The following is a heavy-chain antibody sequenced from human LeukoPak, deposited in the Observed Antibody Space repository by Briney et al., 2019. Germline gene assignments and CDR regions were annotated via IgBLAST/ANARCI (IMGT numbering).Heavy chain of an antibody. CDR3: AADLRVVGASFDY. CDR2: IVVGSGNT. D-gene: IGHD1-26*01. V-gene: IGHV1-58*02. CDR1: GFTFTSSA. J-gene: IGHJ4*02. Sequence: SVKVSCKASGFTFTSSAMQWVRQARGQRLEWIGWIVVGSGNTNYAQKFQERVTITRGMSTSTAYMELSSLRSEDTAVYYCAADLRVVGASFDYWGQGTLVTVSS.